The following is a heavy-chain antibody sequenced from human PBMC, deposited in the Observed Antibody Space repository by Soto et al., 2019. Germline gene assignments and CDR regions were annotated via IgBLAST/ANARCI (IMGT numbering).Heavy chain of an antibody. CDR3: AREDTAMVRLFDY. CDR1: GDSVSSNSAA. J-gene: IGHJ4*02. CDR2: TYYRSKWYN. Sequence: SQTLSLTCAISGDSVSSNSAAWNWISQSPSRGLEWLGRTYYRSKWYNDYAVSVKSRITINPDTSKNQFSLQLNSVTPEDTAVYYCAREDTAMVRLFDYWGQGALVTVSS. V-gene: IGHV6-1*01. D-gene: IGHD5-18*01.